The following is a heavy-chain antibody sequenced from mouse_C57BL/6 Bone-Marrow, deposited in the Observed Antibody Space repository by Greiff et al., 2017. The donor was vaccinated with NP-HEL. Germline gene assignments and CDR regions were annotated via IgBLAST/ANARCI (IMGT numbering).Heavy chain of an antibody. D-gene: IGHD2-1*01. CDR3: ARSGYGNHYYYAMEY. CDR2: IHPNSGST. Sequence: VQLQQPGAELVKPGASVKLSCKASGYTFTSYWMHWVKQRPGQGLEWIGMIHPNSGSTNYNEKFKSKATLTVDQSSSTAYMQLSSLTSEDSAVYYCARSGYGNHYYYAMEYWGQGTSVTVSA. V-gene: IGHV1-64*01. CDR1: GYTFTSYW. J-gene: IGHJ4*01.